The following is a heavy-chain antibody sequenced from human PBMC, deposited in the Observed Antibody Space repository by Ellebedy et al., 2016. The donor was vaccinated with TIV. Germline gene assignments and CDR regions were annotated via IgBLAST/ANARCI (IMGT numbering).Heavy chain of an antibody. J-gene: IGHJ5*02. CDR1: GGSFNNDH. V-gene: IGHV4-59*08. CDR3: ARMRGVAGPRWFDP. CDR2: VNQRRTT. Sequence: MPSETLSLTCLVSGGSFNNDHWSWIRQSPGKGLEWIGYVNQRRTTKYNSSLRSRVTISIDTSKNQFSLTVTSVTAADTAEYFCARMRGVAGPRWFDPWGPGTQVIVSS. D-gene: IGHD6-19*01.